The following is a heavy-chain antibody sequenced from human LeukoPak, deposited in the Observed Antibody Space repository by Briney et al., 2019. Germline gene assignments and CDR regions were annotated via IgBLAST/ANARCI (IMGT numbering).Heavy chain of an antibody. V-gene: IGHV4-61*02. CDR3: ARAIFGVGNWFDP. CDR1: GGSISSGSYY. D-gene: IGHD3-3*01. CDR2: IYTSGSS. J-gene: IGHJ5*02. Sequence: TSETLSLTCTVSGGSISSGSYYWSWIRQPAGKGLEWIGGIYTSGSSNYNPSLKSRVTISVDTSKNQFSLKLSSVTAADTAVYYCARAIFGVGNWFDPWGQGTLVTVSS.